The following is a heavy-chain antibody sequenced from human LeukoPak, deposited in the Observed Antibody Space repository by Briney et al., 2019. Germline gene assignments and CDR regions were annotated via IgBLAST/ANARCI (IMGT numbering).Heavy chain of an antibody. J-gene: IGHJ4*02. Sequence: PGGSLRLSCTASGFTFSFYMMNWVRQAPGKGLEWVSSISTSSSHIYYADSLKGRFTVSRDNAKNSLHLQMNNLRAEDTAVYYCARDDNWNDKPFDLWGPGTLVTVSS. CDR1: GFTFSFYM. CDR2: ISTSSSHI. D-gene: IGHD1-20*01. V-gene: IGHV3-21*01. CDR3: ARDDNWNDKPFDL.